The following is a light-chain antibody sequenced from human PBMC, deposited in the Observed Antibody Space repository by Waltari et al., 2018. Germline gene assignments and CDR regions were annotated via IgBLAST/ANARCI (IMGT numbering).Light chain of an antibody. J-gene: IGKJ1*01. Sequence: DTFMSQSHHPPALPLCETATPHPTPNPGRLYSSRNKHYLAWYQKKPGQPPKLLIYWASSRESGVPARFSASGSGTDFTLTISSLQAEDVAVYYCQQYYSTPRTFGQGTKVEIK. CDR2: WAS. CDR1: PGRLYSSRNKHY. CDR3: QQYYSTPRT. V-gene: IGKV4-1*01.